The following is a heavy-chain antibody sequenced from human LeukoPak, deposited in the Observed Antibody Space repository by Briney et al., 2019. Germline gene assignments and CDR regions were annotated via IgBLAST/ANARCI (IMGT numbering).Heavy chain of an antibody. CDR2: IYYSGGT. CDR3: ARHVRTSGPYDASDI. CDR1: GCSISSSSYY. V-gene: IGHV4-61*05. J-gene: IGHJ3*02. Sequence: SETLSLTCTVSGCSISSSSYYWSWIRQPPGKGLEWIGYIYYSGGTDYNPSLKSRVTISVDTSKNQFSLKLRSVTAADTAVYDSARHVRTSGPYDASDIWGQGTMVTVSP. D-gene: IGHD1-7*01.